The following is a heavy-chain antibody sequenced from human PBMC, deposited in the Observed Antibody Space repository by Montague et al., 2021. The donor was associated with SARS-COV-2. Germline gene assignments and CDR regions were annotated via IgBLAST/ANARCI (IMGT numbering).Heavy chain of an antibody. V-gene: IGHV4-39*07. CDR1: AGSISSSSYY. CDR3: ARDPSRQLLLYPVGDYYYGMDV. CDR2: IYYSGST. Sequence: SETLSLTCTVSAGSISSSSYYWGWIRQPPGKGLEWIGSIYYSGSTYYNPSHESRVTISVDTSKNQFSLKPNSVTAADTAVYYCARDPSRQLLLYPVGDYYYGMDVWGQGTTVTVSS. D-gene: IGHD2-2*02. J-gene: IGHJ6*02.